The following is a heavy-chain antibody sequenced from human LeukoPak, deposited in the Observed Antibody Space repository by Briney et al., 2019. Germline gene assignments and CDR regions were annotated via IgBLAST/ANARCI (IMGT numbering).Heavy chain of an antibody. CDR2: ISYDGSNK. V-gene: IGHV3-30*04. CDR1: GFTFSSYA. J-gene: IGHJ6*03. CDR3: ARVTSSWFGELYTAYYYMDV. Sequence: GGSLRLSCAASGFTFSSYAMHWVRQAPGKGLEWVAVISYDGSNKYYADSVKGRFTISRDNSKNTLYLQMNSLRAEDTAVYYCARVTSSWFGELYTAYYYMDVWGKGTTVTVSS. D-gene: IGHD3-10*01.